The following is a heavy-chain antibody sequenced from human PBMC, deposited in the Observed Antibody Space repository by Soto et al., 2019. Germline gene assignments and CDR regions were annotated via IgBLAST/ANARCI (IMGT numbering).Heavy chain of an antibody. CDR2: MNPNSGNT. CDR3: ARNPRFHFGVVISLPRDYYYGMDV. D-gene: IGHD3-3*01. V-gene: IGHV1-8*01. Sequence: GASVKVSCKASGYTFTSYDINWVRQATGQGLEWMGWMNPNSGNTGYAQKFQGRVTMTRNTSISTAYMELSSLRSEDTAVYYCARNPRFHFGVVISLPRDYYYGMDVWGQGTTVTISS. J-gene: IGHJ6*02. CDR1: GYTFTSYD.